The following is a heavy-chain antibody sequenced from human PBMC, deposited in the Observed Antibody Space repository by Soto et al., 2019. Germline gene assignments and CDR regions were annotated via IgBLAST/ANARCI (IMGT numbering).Heavy chain of an antibody. CDR2: ISAYDGKT. V-gene: IGHV1-18*01. Sequence: ASVKFSCKTSGYTFNTYGINWVRQAPGQGLELMGWISAYDGKTTYAEKFQGRVTLTTDTSTSTAYMELRSLRSDDTAIYYCARDPHEFWTSYWFEPWGKGTPVTVSS. CDR3: ARDPHEFWTSYWFEP. J-gene: IGHJ5*02. CDR1: GYTFNTYG. D-gene: IGHD3-3*01.